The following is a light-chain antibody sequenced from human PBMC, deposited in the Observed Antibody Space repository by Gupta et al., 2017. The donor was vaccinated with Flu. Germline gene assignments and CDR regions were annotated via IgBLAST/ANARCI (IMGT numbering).Light chain of an antibody. J-gene: IGLJ2*01. CDR1: ISDVGGYNY. Sequence: QSALTQPVSVSGSPGQSITISCTGTISDVGGYNYVSWYQQHPGKAPKLMIYEVSNRHSGVSNRFSGSKSGNTASLTIAGLQAEDEADYYCSSYTSSSNLVVFGGGTKLTVL. CDR3: SSYTSSSNLVV. CDR2: EVS. V-gene: IGLV2-14*01.